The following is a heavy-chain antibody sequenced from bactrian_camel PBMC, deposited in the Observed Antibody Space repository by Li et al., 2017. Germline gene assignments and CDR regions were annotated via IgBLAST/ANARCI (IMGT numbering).Heavy chain of an antibody. Sequence: HVQLVESGGGLAQPGGSLKLSCVFDDDYTVSNYCSGWWRQAPGKERESVATIDWDGRTNYGDFARGRFTVSKDNRARAVYLEMTNLAPADTAMYYCGGAVSCASIGSSSGRPLRAEGRGTQVTVS. D-gene: IGHD6*01. J-gene: IGHJ4*01. V-gene: IGHV3S53*01. CDR2: IDWDGRT. CDR1: DDYTVSNYC.